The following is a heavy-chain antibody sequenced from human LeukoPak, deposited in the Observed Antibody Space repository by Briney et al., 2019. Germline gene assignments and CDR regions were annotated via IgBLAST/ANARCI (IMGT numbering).Heavy chain of an antibody. J-gene: IGHJ5*02. Sequence: SETLSLTCAVYGGSFSGYYWSWIRQPPGKGLEWIGEINHSGSTNYNPSLKSRVTISVDKSKNQFSLKLSSVTAADTAVYYCARVVTTVPRGWFDPWGQGTLVTVSS. CDR1: GGSFSGYY. CDR3: ARVVTTVPRGWFDP. CDR2: INHSGST. V-gene: IGHV4-34*01. D-gene: IGHD4-11*01.